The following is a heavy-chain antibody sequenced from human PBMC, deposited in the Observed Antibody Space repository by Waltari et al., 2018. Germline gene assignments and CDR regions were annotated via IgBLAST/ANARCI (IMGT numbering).Heavy chain of an antibody. CDR3: AKSNSGWSPGDS. D-gene: IGHD6-19*01. CDR2: ISGTGYTT. J-gene: IGHJ4*02. Sequence: EVQLLESGGGLVQPGGSLRLSCAASGFSFSPPAMSWVRQAPGKGLEWVSAISGTGYTTHYADSVKGRFTISRDNSKGTLYLQMSSLRADDTALYFCAKSNSGWSPGDSWGQGTLVTVSS. V-gene: IGHV3-23*01. CDR1: GFSFSPPA.